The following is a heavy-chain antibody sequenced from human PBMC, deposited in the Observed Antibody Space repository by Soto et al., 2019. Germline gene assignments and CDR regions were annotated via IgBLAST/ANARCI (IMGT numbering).Heavy chain of an antibody. J-gene: IGHJ6*02. D-gene: IGHD3-22*01. CDR3: ARGRYYDSSGYYYYYYGMDV. Sequence: GGSLRLSCAASGFTFSDYYMSWIRQAPGKGLEWVSYISSSGSTIYYADSVKGRFTISRDNARNSLYLQMNSLRAEDTAVYYCARGRYYDSSGYYYYYYGMDVWGQGTTVTVSS. CDR1: GFTFSDYY. CDR2: ISSSGSTI. V-gene: IGHV3-11*01.